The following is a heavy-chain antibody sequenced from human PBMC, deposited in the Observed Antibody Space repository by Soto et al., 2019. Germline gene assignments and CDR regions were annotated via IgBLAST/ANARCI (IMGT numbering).Heavy chain of an antibody. D-gene: IGHD5-12*01. CDR1: GFTFSSYG. CDR2: IWYDGSNK. Sequence: GGSLRLSCAASGFTFSSYGMHWVRQAPGKGLEWVAVIWYDGSNKYYADSVKGRFTISRDNSKNTLYLQMNSLRAEDTAVYYCARDPSGAYEMYIRGYFDYWGQGTLVTVSS. J-gene: IGHJ4*02. CDR3: ARDPSGAYEMYIRGYFDY. V-gene: IGHV3-33*01.